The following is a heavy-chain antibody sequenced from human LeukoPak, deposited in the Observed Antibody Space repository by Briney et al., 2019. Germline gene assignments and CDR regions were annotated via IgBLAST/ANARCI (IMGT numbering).Heavy chain of an antibody. J-gene: IGHJ3*02. CDR1: VYTFTSYD. D-gene: IGHD3-22*01. CDR2: MNPNSGNT. CDR3: ARGWGIVVENAFDI. Sequence: ASVKVSCKASVYTFTSYDINWVRQAPGQGLEWMGWMNPNSGNTGYAQKFQGRVTMTRNTSISTAYMELSSLRSEDTAVYYCARGWGIVVENAFDIWGQGTMVTVSS. V-gene: IGHV1-8*01.